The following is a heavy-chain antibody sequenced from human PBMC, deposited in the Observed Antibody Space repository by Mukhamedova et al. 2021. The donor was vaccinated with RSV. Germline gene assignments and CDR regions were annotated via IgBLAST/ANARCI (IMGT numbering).Heavy chain of an antibody. CDR3: ARDGVAATVTSAINF. Sequence: GLEWVAVISYDGNKKYYADSVKGRFTISRDNSKNTLSLQMNTLRPEDTAVYYCARDGVAATVTSAINFWGQGTTVTVSS. CDR2: ISYDGNKK. J-gene: IGHJ6*02. V-gene: IGHV3-30*04. D-gene: IGHD4-17*01.